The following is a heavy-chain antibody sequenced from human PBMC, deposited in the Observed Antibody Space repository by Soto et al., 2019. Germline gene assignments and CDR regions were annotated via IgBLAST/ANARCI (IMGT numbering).Heavy chain of an antibody. Sequence: SVKVSFKASGYTFTSDYMHWLGHAPGQGLEWMGIINPSGGSTSYAQKFQGRVTMTRDTSTSTVYMELSSLRSEDTAVYYCAGAMVPTYYFDYWGQGTLVTVSS. J-gene: IGHJ4*02. CDR3: AGAMVPTYYFDY. V-gene: IGHV1-46*01. CDR1: GYTFTSDY. CDR2: INPSGGST. D-gene: IGHD3-10*01.